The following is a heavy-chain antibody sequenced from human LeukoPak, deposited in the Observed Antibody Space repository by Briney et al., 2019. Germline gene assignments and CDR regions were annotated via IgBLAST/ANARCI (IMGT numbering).Heavy chain of an antibody. J-gene: IGHJ6*03. CDR3: ARDLGGSGSYYSPFGYYDYMDV. Sequence: SVTVSCKASGGTFSSYAISWVRQAPGQGLEWMGGIIPIFGTANYAQKCQGRVTITTDESTSTAYMELSSLRSEDTAVYYCARDLGGSGSYYSPFGYYDYMDVWGKGTTVTVSS. V-gene: IGHV1-69*05. D-gene: IGHD3-10*01. CDR2: IIPIFGTA. CDR1: GGTFSSYA.